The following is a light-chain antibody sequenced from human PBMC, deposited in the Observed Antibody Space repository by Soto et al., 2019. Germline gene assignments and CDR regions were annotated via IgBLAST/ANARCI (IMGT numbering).Light chain of an antibody. J-gene: IGLJ2*01. Sequence: QSVLTQPASASGTPGQRVTFSCSGSTSNIGSNAVNWYQQLPGTTPKLLIYSNDRRPSGVPDRFSGSKSGTSASLAISGLQSEDEADYYCTAWDDSLNGRLFGGGTKLTVL. CDR1: TSNIGSNA. CDR2: SND. CDR3: TAWDDSLNGRL. V-gene: IGLV1-44*01.